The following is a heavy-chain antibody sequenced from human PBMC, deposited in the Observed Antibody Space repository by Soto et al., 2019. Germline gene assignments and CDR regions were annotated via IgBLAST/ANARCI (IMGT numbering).Heavy chain of an antibody. CDR2: ISSSSSYI. J-gene: IGHJ2*01. CDR3: ARDNNDFWSGYFPLPTERDNWYFDL. CDR1: GFTFSSYS. D-gene: IGHD3-3*01. Sequence: EVQLVESGGGLVKPGGSLRLSCAASGFTFSSYSMNWVRQAPGKGLEWVSSISSSSSYIYYADSVKGRFTISRDNAKNSLYLQMNSLRAEDTAVYYCARDNNDFWSGYFPLPTERDNWYFDLWGRGTLVTVSS. V-gene: IGHV3-21*01.